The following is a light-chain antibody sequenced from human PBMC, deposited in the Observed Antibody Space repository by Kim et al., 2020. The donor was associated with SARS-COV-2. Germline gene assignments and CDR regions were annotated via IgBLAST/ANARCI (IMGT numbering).Light chain of an antibody. CDR3: PSYDSDNQV. Sequence: NFMLTQPHSVSESPGKTVTISCTRSSGSIATDYVQWYQQRPGGAPITVIYEDDHRPSGVPDRFSGSIDMSSNSASLTISGLKTEDEADYYCPSYDSDNQVFGGGTQLTVL. J-gene: IGLJ2*01. CDR1: SGSIATDY. V-gene: IGLV6-57*04. CDR2: EDD.